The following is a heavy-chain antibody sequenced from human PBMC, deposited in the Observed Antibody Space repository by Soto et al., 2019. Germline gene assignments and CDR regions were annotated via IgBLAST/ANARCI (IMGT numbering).Heavy chain of an antibody. Sequence: EVQLLESGGGLVQPGGSLRLSCAASGFTFSSYAVSWVRQGPGKGLEWVSTISGIDGSTYYADSVKGRFTISRDNSKNTLYLYMYSLRAEDTAVFYCAKESGAGTSYWYFDLWGCGTLVTVSS. CDR1: GFTFSSYA. D-gene: IGHD1-1*01. CDR2: ISGIDGST. J-gene: IGHJ2*01. CDR3: AKESGAGTSYWYFDL. V-gene: IGHV3-23*01.